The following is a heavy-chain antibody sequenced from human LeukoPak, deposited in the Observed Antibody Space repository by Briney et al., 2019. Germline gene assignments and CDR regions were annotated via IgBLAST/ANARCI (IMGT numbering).Heavy chain of an antibody. CDR3: ARLNVPYSSGPAFDY. D-gene: IGHD6-19*01. V-gene: IGHV1-8*01. Sequence: ASVKVSCKASGYTFTSYDINWVRQATGQGLEWMGWMNPNSGNTGYAQKFQGRVTITADESTSTAYMELSSLRSEDTAVYYCARLNVPYSSGPAFDYWGQGTLVTVSS. J-gene: IGHJ4*02. CDR2: MNPNSGNT. CDR1: GYTFTSYD.